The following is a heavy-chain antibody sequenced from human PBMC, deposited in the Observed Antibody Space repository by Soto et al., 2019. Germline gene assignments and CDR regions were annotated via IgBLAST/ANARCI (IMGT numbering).Heavy chain of an antibody. CDR3: AKEGDYSAFDI. J-gene: IGHJ3*02. CDR1: GGSISGGYS. CDR2: IYHTGSS. D-gene: IGHD4-17*01. V-gene: IGHV4-30-2*01. Sequence: QVQLQESGSGLVRPSQTLSLTCTVSGGSISGGYSWGWIRQPPGKGLKWIGYIYHTGSSHYSPSLKNRVTMSVDKSKNHFSLRLTSVTAADTAVYFCAKEGDYSAFDIWGQGTMFIVSS.